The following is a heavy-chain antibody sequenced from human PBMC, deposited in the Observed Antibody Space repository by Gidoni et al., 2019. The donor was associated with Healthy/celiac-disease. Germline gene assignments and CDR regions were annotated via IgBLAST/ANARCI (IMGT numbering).Heavy chain of an antibody. Sequence: QVQLVHSGVELKKPGSSVPVSCKASGGPFTSYTISWWRQSTVQGPDWMGRIIPILGISNYEQKFQGRVTITADKSTSTAYMELSSLRSEDTAVYYCARAVTDYYDSSGEDAFDIWGQGTMVTVSS. CDR2: IIPILGIS. V-gene: IGHV1-69*02. J-gene: IGHJ3*02. D-gene: IGHD3-22*01. CDR3: ARAVTDYYDSSGEDAFDI. CDR1: GGPFTSYT.